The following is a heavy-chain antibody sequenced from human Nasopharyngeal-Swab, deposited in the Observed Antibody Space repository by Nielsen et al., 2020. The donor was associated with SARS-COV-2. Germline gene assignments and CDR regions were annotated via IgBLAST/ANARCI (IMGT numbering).Heavy chain of an antibody. V-gene: IGHV4-59*01. CDR3: ASLGRLGYYDITRRRAFDI. D-gene: IGHD3-22*01. J-gene: IGHJ3*02. Sequence: WIRQPPGKGLEWIGYIYYSESTNYNPSLKSRVTISVDTSKNQFSLKLSSVTAADTAVYYCASLGRLGYYDITRRRAFDIWGQGTMVTISS. CDR2: IYYSEST.